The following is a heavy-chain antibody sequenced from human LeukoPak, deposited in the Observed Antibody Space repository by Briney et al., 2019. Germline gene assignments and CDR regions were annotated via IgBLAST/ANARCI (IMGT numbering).Heavy chain of an antibody. CDR3: ATDRYSSSWYYFDY. CDR1: GYTLTELS. D-gene: IGHD6-13*01. V-gene: IGHV1-24*01. J-gene: IGHJ4*02. Sequence: ASVKVSCKVSGYTLTELSMHWVRQAPGKGLEWMGGFDPEDGETIYAQKFQGRVTKTEDTSTDTAYMELSSLRSEDTAVYYCATDRYSSSWYYFDYWGQGTLVTVSS. CDR2: FDPEDGET.